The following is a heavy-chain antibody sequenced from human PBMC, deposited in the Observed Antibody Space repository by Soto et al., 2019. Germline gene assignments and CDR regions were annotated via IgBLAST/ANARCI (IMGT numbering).Heavy chain of an antibody. D-gene: IGHD2-21*02. CDR2: ISAYNGNT. J-gene: IGHJ4*02. Sequence: ASVKASCKASGYTFTSYGISWVRQAPGQGLECMGWISAYNGNTNYAQKLQGRVTMTTDTSTSTAYMELRSLRSDDTAVFYCARSPEGDSPDYYFDYWGQGTLVTVSS. CDR3: ARSPEGDSPDYYFDY. CDR1: GYTFTSYG. V-gene: IGHV1-18*01.